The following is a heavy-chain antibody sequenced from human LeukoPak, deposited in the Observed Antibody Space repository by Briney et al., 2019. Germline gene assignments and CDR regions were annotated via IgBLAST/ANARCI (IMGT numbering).Heavy chain of an antibody. CDR3: ARGPIAARAYYYYYMDV. J-gene: IGHJ6*03. CDR2: IYYSGST. V-gene: IGHV4-59*11. D-gene: IGHD6-6*01. Sequence: SETLSLTCTVSGGSISSHYWSWIRQPPGKGLEWIGYIYYSGSTNYNPSPKSRVTISVDTSKNQFSLKLSSVTAADTAVYYCARGPIAARAYYYYYMDVWGKGTTVTASS. CDR1: GGSISSHY.